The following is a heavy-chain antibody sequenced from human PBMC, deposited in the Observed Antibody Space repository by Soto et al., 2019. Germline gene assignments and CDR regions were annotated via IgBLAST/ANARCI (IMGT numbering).Heavy chain of an antibody. V-gene: IGHV3-23*01. CDR1: GFTFSSYA. CDR2: ISGSGGST. J-gene: IGHJ4*02. Sequence: PGGSLRLSCAASGFTFSSYAMSWVRQAPGKGLEWVSAISGSGGSTYYADSVKGRFTISRDNSKNTLYLQMNSLRAEDTAVYYCAKQGVGLEWLLFATHFDYWGQGTLVTVSS. D-gene: IGHD3-3*01. CDR3: AKQGVGLEWLLFATHFDY.